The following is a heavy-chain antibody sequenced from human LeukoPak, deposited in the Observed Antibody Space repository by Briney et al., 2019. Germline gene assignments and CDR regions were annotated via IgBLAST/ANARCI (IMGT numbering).Heavy chain of an antibody. CDR3: ARMGRQLVIDP. CDR1: GFSLITSGMR. V-gene: IGHV2-70*04. D-gene: IGHD6-6*01. Sequence: SGPTLVNXTQTLTLTCTFSGFSLITSGMRVSWIRQPPGKALEWLARIDWDDDKFYSTSLKTRLTISKDTSKNQVVLTMTNMDPVDTATYCCARMGRQLVIDPWGQGTLVTVSS. CDR2: IDWDDDK. J-gene: IGHJ5*02.